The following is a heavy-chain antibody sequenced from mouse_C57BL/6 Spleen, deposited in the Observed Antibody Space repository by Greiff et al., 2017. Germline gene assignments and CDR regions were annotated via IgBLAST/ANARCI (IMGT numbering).Heavy chain of an antibody. Sequence: QVQLQQSGPELVKPGASVKISCKASGYAFSSSWMNWVKQRPGKGLEWIGRIYPGDGDTNYNGKFKGKATLTADKSSSTAYMQLSSLTSEDSAVYFCARRRLDSSGYGAMDYGGQGTSVTVSS. CDR2: IYPGDGDT. D-gene: IGHD3-2*02. J-gene: IGHJ4*01. CDR3: ARRRLDSSGYGAMDY. V-gene: IGHV1-82*01. CDR1: GYAFSSSW.